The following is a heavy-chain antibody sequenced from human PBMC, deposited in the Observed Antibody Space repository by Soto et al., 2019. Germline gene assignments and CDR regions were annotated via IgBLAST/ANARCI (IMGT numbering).Heavy chain of an antibody. CDR1: RYTFTGYF. J-gene: IGHJ5*02. D-gene: IGHD3-3*01. CDR2: INPNSGAT. V-gene: IGHV1-2*02. CDR3: ARGGGTILAPLP. Sequence: ASVKVSCKASRYTFTGYFIHWVRQAPGQGLEWMGWINPNSGATKYAQKFQGRVTMTRDTSISTAYMELTLLRSDDTAIYYCARGGGTILAPLPWGEGTLVTVSS.